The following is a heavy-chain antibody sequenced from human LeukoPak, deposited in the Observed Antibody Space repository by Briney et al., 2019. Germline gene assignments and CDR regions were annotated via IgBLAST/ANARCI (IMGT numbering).Heavy chain of an antibody. D-gene: IGHD6-6*01. CDR3: AREFAYGSSSPPPPYYYYYYYMDV. V-gene: IGHV4-34*01. CDR1: GGSFSGYY. Sequence: SETLSLTCAVYGGSFSGYYWSWLRQPPGKGLEWGGEINHSGSTNYNPSLKSRVTISVDTSKNQFSLKLSSVTAAATAVYYCAREFAYGSSSPPPPYYYYYYYMDVWGKGTTVTVSS. CDR2: INHSGST. J-gene: IGHJ6*03.